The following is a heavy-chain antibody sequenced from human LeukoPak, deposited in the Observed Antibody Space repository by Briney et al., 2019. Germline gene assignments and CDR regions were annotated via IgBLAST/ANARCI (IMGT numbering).Heavy chain of an antibody. CDR3: ARGPPTDYYDSSGFYYVFDY. J-gene: IGHJ4*02. D-gene: IGHD3-22*01. CDR2: INHSGST. CDR1: GGSFSGYY. V-gene: IGHV4-34*01. Sequence: KSSETLSLTCAVYGGSFSGYYWSWIRQPPGKGPEWIREINHSGSTNYNPSLKSRVTISVDTSKNQFSLKLSSVTAADTAVYFCARGPPTDYYDSSGFYYVFDYWGQGTLVSVSS.